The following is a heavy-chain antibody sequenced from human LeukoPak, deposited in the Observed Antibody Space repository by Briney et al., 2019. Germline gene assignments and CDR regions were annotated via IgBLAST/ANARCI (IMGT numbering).Heavy chain of an antibody. CDR2: ISSSSSYI. V-gene: IGHV3-21*01. D-gene: IGHD3-3*02. CDR1: GFTFSSYS. Sequence: GGSLRLSCAASGFTFSSYSMNWVRQAPGKGLEWVSSISSSSSYIYYADSVKGRFTISRDNAKNSLYLQMNSLRAEDTAVYYCARAPAPIFGVVTSSYYSYGMDVWGQGTTVTVSS. CDR3: ARAPAPIFGVVTSSYYSYGMDV. J-gene: IGHJ6*02.